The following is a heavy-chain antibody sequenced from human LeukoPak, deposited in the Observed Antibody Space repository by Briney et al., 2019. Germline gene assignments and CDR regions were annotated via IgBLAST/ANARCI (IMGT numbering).Heavy chain of an antibody. J-gene: IGHJ5*02. CDR2: TYYRSKWYN. D-gene: IGHD4-11*01. CDR3: ARDEGEGTTYRGGWFDP. Sequence: SQTLSLTCAISGDSVSSNSAAWNWIRQSPSRGLECLGRTYYRSKWYNDYAVSVKSRITINPDTSKNQFSLQLNSVTPEDTAVYYCARDEGEGTTYRGGWFDPWGQGTLVTVSS. CDR1: GDSVSSNSAA. V-gene: IGHV6-1*01.